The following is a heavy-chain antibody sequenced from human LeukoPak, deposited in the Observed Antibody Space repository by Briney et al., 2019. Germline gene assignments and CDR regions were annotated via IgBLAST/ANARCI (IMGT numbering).Heavy chain of an antibody. V-gene: IGHV1-69*13. D-gene: IGHD2-21*02. CDR2: IIPIFGTA. CDR1: GGTFSSYA. CDR3: ARVTYCGGDCYSLDY. J-gene: IGHJ4*02. Sequence: GASVKASCKASGGTFSSYAISWVRQAPGQGLEWMGGIIPIFGTANYAQKFQGRVTITADESTSTAYMELSSLRSEDTAVYYCARVTYCGGDCYSLDYWGQGTLVTVSS.